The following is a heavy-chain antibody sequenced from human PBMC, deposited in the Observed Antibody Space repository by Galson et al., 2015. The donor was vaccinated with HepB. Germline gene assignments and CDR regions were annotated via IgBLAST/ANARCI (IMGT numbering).Heavy chain of an antibody. CDR1: GFTFSSCG. D-gene: IGHD3-10*01. Sequence: SLRLSCAASGFTFSSCGMSWVRQAPGQGLEWVSAISASGGSTSYADSVKGRFTISRDNSKNTLYLQMNSLGAEDTAVYYCARKTYYYASGIYGWFDPWGQGTLVTVSS. V-gene: IGHV3-23*01. CDR3: ARKTYYYASGIYGWFDP. J-gene: IGHJ5*02. CDR2: ISASGGST.